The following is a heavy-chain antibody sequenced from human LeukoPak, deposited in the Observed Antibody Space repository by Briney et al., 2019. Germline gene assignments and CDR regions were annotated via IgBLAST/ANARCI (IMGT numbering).Heavy chain of an antibody. V-gene: IGHV3-11*01. J-gene: IGHJ4*02. D-gene: IGHD6-13*01. Sequence: GGSLRLSCAASGFTFSDYYMSWIRQAPGKGLEWVSYISSSGSTIYYADSVKGRFTISRDNAKNSLYLQMNSLRAEDTAVYYCAKDLSSSWFDYWGQGTLVTVSS. CDR2: ISSSGSTI. CDR1: GFTFSDYY. CDR3: AKDLSSSWFDY.